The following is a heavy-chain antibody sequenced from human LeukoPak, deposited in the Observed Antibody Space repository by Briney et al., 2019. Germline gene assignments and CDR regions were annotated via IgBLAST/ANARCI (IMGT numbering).Heavy chain of an antibody. Sequence: GGSLRLSCAASGFTFSSYSMNWVRQAPGKGLEWVSYISSSGSTIYYADSVKGRFTISRDSAKDSLYLQMNSLRAEDTAVYYCARVPPYGNAYYFDYWGQGTLVTVSS. V-gene: IGHV3-48*04. D-gene: IGHD4-11*01. J-gene: IGHJ4*02. CDR3: ARVPPYGNAYYFDY. CDR1: GFTFSSYS. CDR2: ISSSGSTI.